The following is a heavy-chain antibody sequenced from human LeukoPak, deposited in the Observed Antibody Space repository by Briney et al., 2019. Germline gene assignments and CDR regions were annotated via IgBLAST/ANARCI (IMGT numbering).Heavy chain of an antibody. V-gene: IGHV3-7*01. CDR3: VRSIDY. Sequence: GGSLRLSCAATGFTFSNYWMSWVRQAPGKGLEWAANISPDGSGTFYVDSVKGRFTISRDNSKNSLSLQMNSLTVEDTAVYYCVRSIDYWGQGTLVTVSS. J-gene: IGHJ4*02. CDR2: ISPDGSGT. CDR1: GFTFSNYW.